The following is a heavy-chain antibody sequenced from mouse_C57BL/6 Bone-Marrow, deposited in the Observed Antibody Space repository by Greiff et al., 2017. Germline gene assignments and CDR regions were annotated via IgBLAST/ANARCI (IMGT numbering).Heavy chain of an antibody. D-gene: IGHD4-1*01. CDR1: GFSFNTYA. CDR2: IRSKSNNYAT. J-gene: IGHJ1*03. CDR3: VRPSANWDWYFDV. V-gene: IGHV10-1*01. Sequence: EVQLVESGGGLVQPKGSLKLSCAASGFSFNTYAMNWVRQAPGKGLEWVARIRSKSNNYATYYADSVKDRFTISRDDSESMLYLQMNNLKTEDTAMYYCVRPSANWDWYFDVWGTGTTVTVSS.